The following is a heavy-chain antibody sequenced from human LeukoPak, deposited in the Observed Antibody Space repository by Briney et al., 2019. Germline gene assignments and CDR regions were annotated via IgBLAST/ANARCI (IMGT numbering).Heavy chain of an antibody. J-gene: IGHJ4*02. D-gene: IGHD2-2*01. Sequence: ASVKVSCKASGYTFTSYYMHWVRQAPGQGLEWMGIINPSGGSTSYAQKFQGRVTMTRDTSTSTVYMELSSLRSEDTAVDYCARDAGDIVVVPAASMLDYWGQGTLVTVSS. CDR1: GYTFTSYY. CDR3: ARDAGDIVVVPAASMLDY. V-gene: IGHV1-46*03. CDR2: INPSGGST.